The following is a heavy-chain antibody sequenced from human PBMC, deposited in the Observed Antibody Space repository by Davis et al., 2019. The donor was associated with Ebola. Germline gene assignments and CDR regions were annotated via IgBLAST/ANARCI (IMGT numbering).Heavy chain of an antibody. CDR1: GFTVSSNY. CDR3: ARVGVYGSGRAYYYYYYGMDV. D-gene: IGHD3-10*01. J-gene: IGHJ6*02. Sequence: GESLKISCAASGFTVSSNYMSWVRQAPGKGLEWVANIKQDGSVKYYVDSVRGRFTISRDNAENSVYLQMNSLRAEDTAVYYCARVGVYGSGRAYYYYYYGMDVWGQGTTVTVSS. V-gene: IGHV3-7*03. CDR2: IKQDGSVK.